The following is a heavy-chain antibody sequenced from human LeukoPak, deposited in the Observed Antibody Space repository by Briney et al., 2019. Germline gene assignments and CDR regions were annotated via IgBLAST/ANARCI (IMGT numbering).Heavy chain of an antibody. J-gene: IGHJ6*03. CDR2: IYDTGSA. Sequence: PSETLSLTCTVSGVSINSHYWSWIRQPPGKGPEWIGFIYDTGSANYKSSLESRDTMTLDTSKNQFSLKLNSVTAADTAVYYCARVLQNYYHLDVWGKGTTVTVSS. D-gene: IGHD3-3*01. CDR1: GVSINSHY. CDR3: ARVLQNYYHLDV. V-gene: IGHV4-59*11.